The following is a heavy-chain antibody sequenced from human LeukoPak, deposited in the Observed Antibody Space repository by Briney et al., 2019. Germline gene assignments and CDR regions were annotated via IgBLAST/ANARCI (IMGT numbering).Heavy chain of an antibody. Sequence: ASVKVSCKASGGTFSSYAMSWVRQAPGQGLEWMGEIIPIFGTANYAQKFQGRVTITTDESTSTAYIELSSLRSEDTAVYYCARNPIAAAGRWFDPWGQGTLVTVSS. CDR1: GGTFSSYA. J-gene: IGHJ5*02. D-gene: IGHD6-13*01. V-gene: IGHV1-69*05. CDR3: ARNPIAAAGRWFDP. CDR2: IIPIFGTA.